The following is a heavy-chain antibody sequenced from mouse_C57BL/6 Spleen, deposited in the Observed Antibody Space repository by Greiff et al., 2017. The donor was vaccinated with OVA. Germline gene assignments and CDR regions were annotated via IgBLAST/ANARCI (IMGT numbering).Heavy chain of an antibody. Sequence: DVKLQESGPELVKPGASVKIPCKASGYTFTDYNMDWVKQSHGKSLEWIGDINPNNGGTIYNQKFKGKATLTVDKSSSTAYMELRSLTSEDTAVYYCARGGRLRYYAMDYWGQGTSVTVSS. CDR1: GYTFTDYN. V-gene: IGHV1-18*01. J-gene: IGHJ4*01. CDR3: ARGGRLRYYAMDY. CDR2: INPNNGGT. D-gene: IGHD1-1*01.